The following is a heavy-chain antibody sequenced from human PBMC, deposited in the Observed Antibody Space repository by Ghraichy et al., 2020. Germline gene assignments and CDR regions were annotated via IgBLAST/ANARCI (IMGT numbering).Heavy chain of an antibody. CDR3: ARRLGGLSYYYCMDV. J-gene: IGHJ6*02. V-gene: IGHV4-59*08. CDR2: IYDSGSI. D-gene: IGHD3-10*01. Sequence: GSLRLSCTVSGGSISSYYWSWIRQAPGKGLEWIGHIYDSGSISYNPSLKSRVTLSVDTSKNQFSLKLSSVTAADTAVYYCARRLGGLSYYYCMDVWGQGTTVTVSS. CDR1: GGSISSYY.